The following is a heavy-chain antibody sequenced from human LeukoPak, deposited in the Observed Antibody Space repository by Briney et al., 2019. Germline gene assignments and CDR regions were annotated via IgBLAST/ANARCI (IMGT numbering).Heavy chain of an antibody. CDR3: VREHTSMLLDY. CDR1: GFTFNNYA. J-gene: IGHJ4*02. D-gene: IGHD5-18*01. CDR2: ISHDAINK. Sequence: PGGSLRLSCAASGFTFNNYAMSWVRQAPGKGLEWVAFISHDAINKYYADSVKGRFTISRDHSQSTLSLHMNRLRPDDTAIYYCVREHTSMLLDYWGQGALVTVSS. V-gene: IGHV3-30*04.